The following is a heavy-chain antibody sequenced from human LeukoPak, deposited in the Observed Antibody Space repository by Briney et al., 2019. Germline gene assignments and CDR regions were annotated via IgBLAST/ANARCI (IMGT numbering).Heavy chain of an antibody. Sequence: ASVKVSCKVSGYTLTELSMHWVRQAPGKGLEWMGGFDPEDGETIYAQKFQGRVTMTEDTSTDTAYMELSSLRSEDTAVYYCARASVVTPKGWVQGFYYYYMDVWGKGTTVTVSS. J-gene: IGHJ6*03. D-gene: IGHD4-23*01. CDR3: ARASVVTPKGWVQGFYYYYMDV. V-gene: IGHV1-24*01. CDR1: GYTLTELS. CDR2: FDPEDGET.